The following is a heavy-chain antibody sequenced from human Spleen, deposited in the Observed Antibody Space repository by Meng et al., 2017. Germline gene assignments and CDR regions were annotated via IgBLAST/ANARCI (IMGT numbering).Heavy chain of an antibody. CDR1: VASFSGYY. J-gene: IGHJ5*02. CDR2: INHSGST. CDR3: ARGSGSPEYCSSTSCYSGGWFDP. D-gene: IGHD2-2*02. Sequence: QVQLQQWGAGLLKPSETLSPTCAVHVASFSGYYWSWIRQPPGKGLEWIGEINHSGSTNYNPSLKSRVTISVDTSKNQFSLKLSSVTAADTAVYYCARGSGSPEYCSSTSCYSGGWFDPWGQGTLVTVSS. V-gene: IGHV4-34*01.